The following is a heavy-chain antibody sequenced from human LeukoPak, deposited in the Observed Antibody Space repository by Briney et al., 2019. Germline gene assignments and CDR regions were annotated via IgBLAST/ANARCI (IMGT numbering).Heavy chain of an antibody. D-gene: IGHD3-22*01. Sequence: PSETLSLTCTVSGYSISSGYYWGWIRQPPGKGLEWIGNIYHSGSTYSNPSLKSRVTISLDTSKNQFSLKLSSVPAADTAVYYCARRVFYYDSSGYLRSNYFDYWGQGTLVTVSS. CDR3: ARRVFYYDSSGYLRSNYFDY. V-gene: IGHV4-38-2*02. CDR2: IYHSGST. J-gene: IGHJ4*02. CDR1: GYSISSGYY.